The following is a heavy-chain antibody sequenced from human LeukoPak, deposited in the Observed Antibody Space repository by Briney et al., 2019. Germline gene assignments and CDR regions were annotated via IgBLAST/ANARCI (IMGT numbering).Heavy chain of an antibody. CDR1: GGTFSSYA. CDR2: IIPIFGTA. Sequence: SVKVSCTASGGTFSSYAISWVRQAPGQGLEWMGGIIPIFGTANYAQKFQGRVTITADESTSTAYMELSSLRSEDTAVHYCARETIDYGDPYYYYGMDVWGQGTTVTVSS. V-gene: IGHV1-69*13. D-gene: IGHD4-17*01. J-gene: IGHJ6*02. CDR3: ARETIDYGDPYYYYGMDV.